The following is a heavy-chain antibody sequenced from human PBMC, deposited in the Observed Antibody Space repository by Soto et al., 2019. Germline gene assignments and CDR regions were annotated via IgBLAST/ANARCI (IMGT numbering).Heavy chain of an antibody. D-gene: IGHD6-13*01. J-gene: IGHJ6*02. CDR3: ARRGIEAAGLYGMDV. CDR2: IDPSDSYT. V-gene: IGHV5-10-1*01. CDR1: GYSFTSYW. Sequence: XESLKVSCKCSGYSFTSYWISLVLQMPGKGLEWMGRIDPSDSYTNYSPSFQGHVTISADKSISTAYLQWSSLKASDTAMYYCARRGIEAAGLYGMDVWGQGTTVTVSS.